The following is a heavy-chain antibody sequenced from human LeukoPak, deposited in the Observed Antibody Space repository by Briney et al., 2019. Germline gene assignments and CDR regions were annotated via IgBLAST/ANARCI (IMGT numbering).Heavy chain of an antibody. V-gene: IGHV4-38-2*01. CDR3: GRRIDILTGPVFDY. D-gene: IGHD3-9*01. Sequence: SETLSLTCAVSGYSISSGYYWGWIRQPPGKGLEWIGSIYHSGSTYYNPSLKSRVTISVDTSKNQFSLKLSSVTAADTAVYYCGRRIDILTGPVFDYWGQGTLVTVSS. CDR2: IYHSGST. CDR1: GYSISSGYY. J-gene: IGHJ4*02.